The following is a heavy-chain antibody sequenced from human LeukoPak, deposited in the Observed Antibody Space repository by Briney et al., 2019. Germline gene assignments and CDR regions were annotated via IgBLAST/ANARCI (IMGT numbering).Heavy chain of an antibody. V-gene: IGHV3-9*01. CDR3: AECGASVAGRFDY. Sequence: PGRSLRLSCAASGFTFQDYSMNWVPQAPGKGLEWVSGISWSSGSIGYADSVKGRFTISRDNAKNSLSLQMSSLRAEDTALYYCAECGASVAGRFDYWGQGTLVTVSS. J-gene: IGHJ4*02. D-gene: IGHD6-19*01. CDR1: GFTFQDYS. CDR2: ISWSSGSI.